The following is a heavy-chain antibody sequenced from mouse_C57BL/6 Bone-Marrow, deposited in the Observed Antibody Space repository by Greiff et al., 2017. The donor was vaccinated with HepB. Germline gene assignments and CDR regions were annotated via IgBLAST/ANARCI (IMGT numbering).Heavy chain of an antibody. D-gene: IGHD5-1*01. CDR3: ARGEEYPLFDY. V-gene: IGHV1-59*01. J-gene: IGHJ2*01. Sequence: QVQLQQPGAELVRPGTSVKLSCKASGYTFTSYWMHWVKQRPGQGLEWIGVIDPSDSYTNYNQKFKGKATLTVDTSSSTAYMQRSSLTSEDSAVYYCARGEEYPLFDYWGQGTTLTVSS. CDR2: IDPSDSYT. CDR1: GYTFTSYW.